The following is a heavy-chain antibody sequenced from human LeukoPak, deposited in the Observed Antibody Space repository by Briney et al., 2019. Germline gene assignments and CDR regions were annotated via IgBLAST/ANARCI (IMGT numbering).Heavy chain of an antibody. J-gene: IGHJ5*02. Sequence: SETLSLTCTVSGGSISSYHWSWIRQPPGKGLEWIGYIYYSGSTNYNPSLKSRVTISVDTSKNQFSLKLSSVTAADTAVYYCARGYSYGYGWFDPWGQGTLVTVSS. CDR3: ARGYSYGYGWFDP. CDR1: GGSISSYH. D-gene: IGHD5-18*01. V-gene: IGHV4-59*08. CDR2: IYYSGST.